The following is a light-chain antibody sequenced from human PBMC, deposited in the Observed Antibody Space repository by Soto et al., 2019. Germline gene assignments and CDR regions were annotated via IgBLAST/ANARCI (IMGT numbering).Light chain of an antibody. Sequence: QSVLTQPPSASGTPGQRVSISCSGSRSDIGRNYVYWYQQLPGTAPKLLIQRNNERPSGVPDRFSGSKSGTSVSLAISGLRSEDEATYYCAAWVDTLNGQVFGGGTKLTVL. CDR2: RNN. CDR3: AAWVDTLNGQV. CDR1: RSDIGRNY. V-gene: IGLV1-47*01. J-gene: IGLJ3*02.